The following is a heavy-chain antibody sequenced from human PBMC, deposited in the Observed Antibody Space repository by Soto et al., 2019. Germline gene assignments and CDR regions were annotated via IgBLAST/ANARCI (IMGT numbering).Heavy chain of an antibody. CDR2: ISYDGSNK. J-gene: IGHJ6*02. V-gene: IGHV3-30-3*01. D-gene: IGHD2-8*01. CDR3: ARVVSACTFNVHYGIDF. Sequence: GGSLRLSCAASGFTFSSYAMHWVRQAPGKGLEWVAVISYDGSNKYYADSVKGRFTISRDNSKNTLYLQMNSLRAEDTAVYYCARVVSACTFNVHYGIDFCGQRTTVTVSS. CDR1: GFTFSSYA.